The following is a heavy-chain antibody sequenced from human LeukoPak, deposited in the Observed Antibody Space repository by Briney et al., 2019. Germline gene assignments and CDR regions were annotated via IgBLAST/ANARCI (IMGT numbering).Heavy chain of an antibody. V-gene: IGHV4-39*07. Sequence: PSETLSLTCTVSGGSISSSTYYWGWVRQPPGKGLDWIGSIFYIGSTQYTQYNPSLKSRVTISADTSKNQFSLKLRSVTAADTAVYYCARGNRLVYFQHWGQGTLVTVSS. CDR1: GGSISSSTYY. D-gene: IGHD2-21*01. CDR3: ARGNRLVYFQH. J-gene: IGHJ1*01. CDR2: IFYIGST.